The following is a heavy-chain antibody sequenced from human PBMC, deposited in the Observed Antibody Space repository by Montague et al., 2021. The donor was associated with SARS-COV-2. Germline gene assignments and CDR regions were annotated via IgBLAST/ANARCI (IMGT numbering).Heavy chain of an antibody. J-gene: IGHJ5*02. D-gene: IGHD3-22*01. V-gene: IGHV4-34*01. CDR1: GGSVSDYY. Sequence: SETLSLTCAVYGGSVSDYYWSWIRQPPGKGLEWIGEINHSGSTNYNPSLKSRVTTSVDTSKNQFSLKLTSVTAADTAVYYCARSPRITIIVVVITDIWFDPWGQGTLVTVSA. CDR3: ARSPRITIIVVVITDIWFDP. CDR2: INHSGST.